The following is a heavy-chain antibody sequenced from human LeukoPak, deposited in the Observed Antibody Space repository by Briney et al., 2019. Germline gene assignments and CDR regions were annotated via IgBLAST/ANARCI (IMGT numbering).Heavy chain of an antibody. CDR3: ARDRGLWSGYYVFDY. Sequence: GGSLRLSCAASGFTFSSYSMNWVRQAPGKGLEWVSSISSSSSYIYYADSVKGRFTISRDNAENSLYLQMNSLRAEDTAVYYCARDRGLWSGYYVFDYWGQGTLVTVSS. CDR2: ISSSSSYI. D-gene: IGHD3-3*01. V-gene: IGHV3-21*01. CDR1: GFTFSSYS. J-gene: IGHJ4*02.